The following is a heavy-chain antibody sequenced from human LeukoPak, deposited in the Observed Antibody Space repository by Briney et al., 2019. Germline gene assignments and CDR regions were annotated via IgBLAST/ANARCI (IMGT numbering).Heavy chain of an antibody. V-gene: IGHV4-34*01. CDR1: GGSFSGYY. CDR2: IHHSGRT. CDR3: ARGVSPKGMGGRRFDY. Sequence: SETLSLTCAVNGGSFSGYYWSWIRQPPGKGLEWIGEIHHSGRTNYNPSLKSRVTISVDTSKNQFSLKLSSVTAADTAVYYCARGVSPKGMGGRRFDYWGQGTLVTVPS. J-gene: IGHJ4*02. D-gene: IGHD1-26*01.